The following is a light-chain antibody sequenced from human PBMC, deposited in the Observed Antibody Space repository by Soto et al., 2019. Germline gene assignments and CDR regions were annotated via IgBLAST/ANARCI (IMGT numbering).Light chain of an antibody. CDR3: QQYGSSPT. J-gene: IGKJ1*01. CDR1: QSVSSSY. V-gene: IGKV3-20*01. CDR2: GAS. Sequence: EIVLTQSPGTLSLSPGERATLSCGASQSVSSSYLAWYQQKPGQAPRLLIYGASSRATGIPDRFSGSGSGTDFTLSISRLEPEDSAVYYCQQYGSSPTFGQGTKVDIK.